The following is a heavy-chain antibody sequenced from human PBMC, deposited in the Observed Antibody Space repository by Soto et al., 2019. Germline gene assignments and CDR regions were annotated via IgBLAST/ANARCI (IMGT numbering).Heavy chain of an antibody. CDR1: GGSISSYY. D-gene: IGHD5-18*01. V-gene: IGHV4-59*08. J-gene: IGHJ4*02. CDR2: IYYSGST. CDR3: ARRYGSCFDY. Sequence: QVQLQESGPGLVKPSETLSLTCTVSGGSISSYYWSWIRQPPGKGLEWIGYIYYSGSTNYNPSLXMXGXLXXGTSQNQFSLKLSSVTAADTAVYYCARRYGSCFDYWGQGTLVTVSS.